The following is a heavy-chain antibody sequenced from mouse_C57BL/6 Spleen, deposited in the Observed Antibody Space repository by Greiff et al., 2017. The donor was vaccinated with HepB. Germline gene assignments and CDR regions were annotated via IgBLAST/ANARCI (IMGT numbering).Heavy chain of an antibody. CDR1: GYTFTSYW. Sequence: QVQLQRPGAELVRPGSSVKLSCKASGYTFTSYWMHWVKQRPIQGLEWIGNIDPSDSETHYNQKFKDKATLTVDKSSSTAYMQLSSLTSEDSAVYYCARESTGTGFAYWGQGTLVTFSA. CDR2: IDPSDSET. D-gene: IGHD4-1*01. V-gene: IGHV1-52*01. J-gene: IGHJ3*01. CDR3: ARESTGTGFAY.